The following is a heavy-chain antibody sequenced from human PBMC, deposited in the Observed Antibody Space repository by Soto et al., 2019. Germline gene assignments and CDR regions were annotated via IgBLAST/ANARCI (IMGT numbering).Heavy chain of an antibody. D-gene: IGHD3-22*01. J-gene: IGHJ4*02. CDR2: ISGSGGST. Sequence: PAGSLRLSCAASGFTFSSYAMSWVRLAPGKGLEWVSAISGSGGSTYYADSVKGRFTISRDNSKNTLYLQMNCLRAEDTAVYYCAKDLHYYDSSGPIVVGGQGTLVTVSS. CDR1: GFTFSSYA. V-gene: IGHV3-23*01. CDR3: AKDLHYYDSSGPIVV.